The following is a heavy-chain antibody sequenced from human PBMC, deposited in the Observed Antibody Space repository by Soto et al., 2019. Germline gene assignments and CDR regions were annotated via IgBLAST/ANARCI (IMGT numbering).Heavy chain of an antibody. Sequence: QVQLVQSGAEVKKPGASVRVSCKASGYTFRDYYIYWVRQAPGQGLEWMGWINPNSGGTNYAQKFQGWVTMTRDTSISTAYMELSRLRSDDTAMYYCARETSRNYASWGQGTLVTVSS. CDR3: ARETSRNYAS. J-gene: IGHJ5*02. D-gene: IGHD1-7*01. CDR2: INPNSGGT. V-gene: IGHV1-2*04. CDR1: GYTFRDYY.